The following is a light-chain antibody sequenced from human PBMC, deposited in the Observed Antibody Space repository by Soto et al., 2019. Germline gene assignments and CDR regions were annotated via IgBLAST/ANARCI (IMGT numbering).Light chain of an antibody. J-gene: IGKJ1*01. CDR2: GAS. V-gene: IGKV3-15*01. CDR1: QSVRTN. Sequence: EIVMTQSPASLSVSPGERATLSCRASQSVRTNLAWYQQKPGQAPRLVMYGASTRATGIPVRFSGSGSGTEFTLTISSVQSEDFAVYYCQQYNNWPPWTFGQGTKVEIK. CDR3: QQYNNWPPWT.